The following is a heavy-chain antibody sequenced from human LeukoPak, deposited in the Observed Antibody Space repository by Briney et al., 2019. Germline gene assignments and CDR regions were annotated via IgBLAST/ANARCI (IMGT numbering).Heavy chain of an antibody. V-gene: IGHV3-30*04. Sequence: GRSLRLSCAASGFTFSSYAMHWVRQAPGKGLEGVAVRSYDGANKHYADSVKGRFTISRDNSKNTLYLEMNSLRAEDTAVYYCARDQAVSGSNYYYGVDVWGEGTTVTVSS. CDR3: ARDQAVSGSNYYYGVDV. D-gene: IGHD6-19*01. CDR2: RSYDGANK. CDR1: GFTFSSYA. J-gene: IGHJ6*04.